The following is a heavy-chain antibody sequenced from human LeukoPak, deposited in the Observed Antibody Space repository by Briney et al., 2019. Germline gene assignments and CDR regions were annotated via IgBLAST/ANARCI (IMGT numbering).Heavy chain of an antibody. CDR1: GFSFSSYG. Sequence: GSLRLSCAGSGFSFSSYGMHWVRQAPGKGLEWMAFIRSDGSNKYYADSVKGRFTISRDNSKNTLYLQMNSLRAEDTAVYYCAKRSPVVVVPAAMRYFDYWGQGTLVTVSS. CDR3: AKRSPVVVVPAAMRYFDY. J-gene: IGHJ4*02. CDR2: IRSDGSNK. D-gene: IGHD2-2*01. V-gene: IGHV3-30*02.